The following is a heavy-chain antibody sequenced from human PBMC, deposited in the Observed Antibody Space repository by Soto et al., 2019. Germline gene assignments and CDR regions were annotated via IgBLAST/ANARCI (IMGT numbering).Heavy chain of an antibody. CDR2: INAGNGNT. CDR1: GYSFTSYA. J-gene: IGHJ6*02. CDR3: ARGVENIVVVLDVFGYYGMDV. D-gene: IGHD2-2*01. Sequence: ASVKVSCKASGYSFTSYAIYWVRQAPGQRLEWMGWINAGNGNTKYSQKFQGRVTITSDTSASTAYMGLSSLRSEDTAVYFCARGVENIVVVLDVFGYYGMDVWGQGTTVTSP. V-gene: IGHV1-3*01.